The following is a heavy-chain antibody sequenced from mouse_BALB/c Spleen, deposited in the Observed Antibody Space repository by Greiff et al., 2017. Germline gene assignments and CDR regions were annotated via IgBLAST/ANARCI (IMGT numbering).Heavy chain of an antibody. D-gene: IGHD2-14*01. Sequence: VQLQQPGAELVKPGASVKLSCKASGYTFTSYYMYWVKQRPGQGLEWIGGINPSNGGTNFNEKFKSKATLTVDKSSSTAYMQLSSLTSEDSAVYYCTVYYRYDWFAYWGQGTLVTVSA. V-gene: IGHV1S81*02. CDR1: GYTFTSYY. J-gene: IGHJ3*01. CDR2: INPSNGGT. CDR3: TVYYRYDWFAY.